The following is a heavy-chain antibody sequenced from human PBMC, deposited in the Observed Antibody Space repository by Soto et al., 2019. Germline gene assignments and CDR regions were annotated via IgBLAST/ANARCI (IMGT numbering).Heavy chain of an antibody. CDR1: GYTFTGYY. CDR2: INPNSGGT. CDR3: ARGRAARPPSPNYYYYGMDV. D-gene: IGHD6-6*01. J-gene: IGHJ6*02. Sequence: ASVKVSCKASGYTFTGYYMHWVRQAPGQGPEWMGWINPNSGGTNYAQRFQGRVTMTRDTSISTAYMELSRLRSDDTAVYYCARGRAARPPSPNYYYYGMDVWGQGTTVTVSS. V-gene: IGHV1-2*02.